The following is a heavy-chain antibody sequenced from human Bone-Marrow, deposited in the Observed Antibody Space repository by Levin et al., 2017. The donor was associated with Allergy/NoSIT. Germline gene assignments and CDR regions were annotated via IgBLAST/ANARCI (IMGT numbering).Heavy chain of an antibody. CDR1: GFTFRNYE. Sequence: GESLKISCAASGFTFRNYEMTWVRQAPGKGLEWVSYISSGGNNIYYADSVKGRFTISRDNAKNSLYLQMNSLRADDTAVYYCALADPPSSHYYGMDVWGQGTTVTVSS. CDR3: ALADPPSSHYYGMDV. J-gene: IGHJ6*02. V-gene: IGHV3-48*03. CDR2: ISSGGNNI.